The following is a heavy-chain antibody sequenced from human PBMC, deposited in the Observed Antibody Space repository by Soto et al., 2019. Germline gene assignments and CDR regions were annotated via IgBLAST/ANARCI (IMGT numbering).Heavy chain of an antibody. CDR3: ARGAGPGSSGYYSESNYDY. CDR1: GYTFTSYG. CDR2: ISAYNGNT. Sequence: QVQLVQSGAEVKKPGASVKVSCKASGYTFTSYGISWVRQAPGQGLEWMGWISAYNGNTNYAQKLQGRVSMTTDTSTSTAYMELRSLRSDDTAVYYCARGAGPGSSGYYSESNYDYWGQGTLVTVSS. V-gene: IGHV1-18*01. J-gene: IGHJ4*02. D-gene: IGHD3-22*01.